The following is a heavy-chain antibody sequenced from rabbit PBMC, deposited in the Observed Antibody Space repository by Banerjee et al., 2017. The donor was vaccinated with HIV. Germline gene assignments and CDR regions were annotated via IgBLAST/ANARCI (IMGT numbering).Heavy chain of an antibody. V-gene: IGHV1S45*01. CDR3: ARAGGFENYFNL. Sequence: QEQLVESGGGLVQPEGSLTLTCTASGFSFSGNYYMGWVRQAPGKGLEWLGTIVTGSSGSTYYASWAKGRLTISKTSSTTVTLQMTSLTAADTATYFCARAGGFENYFNLWGPGTLVTVS. J-gene: IGHJ4*01. CDR2: IVTGSSGST. D-gene: IGHD1-1*01. CDR1: GFSFSGNYY.